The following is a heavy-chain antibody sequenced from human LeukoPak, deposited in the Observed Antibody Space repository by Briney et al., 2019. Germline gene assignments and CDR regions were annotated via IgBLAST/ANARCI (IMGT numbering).Heavy chain of an antibody. D-gene: IGHD6-13*01. J-gene: IGHJ5*02. CDR1: GYSISSGYY. V-gene: IGHV4-38-2*02. CDR3: ARAYSSSWYWNWFDP. Sequence: PSETLSLTCTVSGYSISSGYYWGWIRQAPGKGLEWIGNTYHSGNTYYNPSLKSRVTVSMDTSKNQFSLKVNSVTAADTAFYYCARAYSSSWYWNWFDPWGQGTLVTVSS. CDR2: TYHSGNT.